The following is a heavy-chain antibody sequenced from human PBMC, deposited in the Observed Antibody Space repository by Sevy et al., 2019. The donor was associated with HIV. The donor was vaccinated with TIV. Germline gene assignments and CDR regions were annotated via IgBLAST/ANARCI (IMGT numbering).Heavy chain of an antibody. CDR2: IKQDGSEK. D-gene: IGHD3-10*01. V-gene: IGHV3-7*01. J-gene: IGHJ4*02. CDR3: ARALRGGLRCFDY. Sequence: GGFLRLSCAASGFTFSSYWMSWVRQAPGKGLEWVANIKQDGSEKYYVDSVKGRFTISRDNAKNSLYLQMNSLRAEDTAVYYCARALRGGLRCFDYWGQGTLVTVSS. CDR1: GFTFSSYW.